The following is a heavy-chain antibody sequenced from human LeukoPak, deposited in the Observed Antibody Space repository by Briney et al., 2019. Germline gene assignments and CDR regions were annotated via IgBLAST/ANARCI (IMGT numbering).Heavy chain of an antibody. J-gene: IGHJ4*02. V-gene: IGHV4-34*01. D-gene: IGHD4-11*01. CDR2: INHSGST. Sequence: SETLSLTCAVYGGSFSGYYWSWIRQPPGKGLEWIGEINHSGSTNYNPSLKSRVTISVDTSKNQFSLKLSSVTAADTAVYYCARGYSLDYWGQGTLVTVSS. CDR3: ARGYSLDY. CDR1: GGSFSGYY.